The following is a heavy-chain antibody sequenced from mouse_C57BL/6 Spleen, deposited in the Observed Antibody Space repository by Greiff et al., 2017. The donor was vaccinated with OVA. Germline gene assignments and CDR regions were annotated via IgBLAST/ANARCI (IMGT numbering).Heavy chain of an antibody. CDR1: GFTFSDYG. J-gene: IGHJ1*03. CDR2: ISSGSSTI. V-gene: IGHV5-17*01. Sequence: DVMLVESGGGLVKPGGSLKLSCAASGFTFSDYGMHWVRQAPEKGLEWVAYISSGSSTIYYADTVKGRFTISRDNAKNTLFLQMTSLRSEDTAMYYCARKDYWYFDVWGTGTTVTVSS. CDR3: ARKDYWYFDV.